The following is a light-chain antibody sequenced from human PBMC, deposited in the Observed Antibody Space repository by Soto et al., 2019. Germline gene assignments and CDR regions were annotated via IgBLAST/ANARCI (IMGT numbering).Light chain of an antibody. Sequence: EVVFKQSPVTLSLSPCESATVSCRASQSFRGLLAWYQQKPGQAPRLLIYDAYNRATGIPPRFSGSGSGTDFTLTISSLEPEDSAVYYCQQYGKSPPITFGQGTRLEIK. V-gene: IGKV3-11*01. J-gene: IGKJ5*01. CDR2: DAY. CDR3: QQYGKSPPIT. CDR1: QSFRGL.